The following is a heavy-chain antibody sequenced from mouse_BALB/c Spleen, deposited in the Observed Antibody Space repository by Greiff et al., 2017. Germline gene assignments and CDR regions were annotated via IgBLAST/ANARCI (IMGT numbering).Heavy chain of an antibody. Sequence: EVKLQESGPDLVKPSQSLSLTCTVTGYSITSGYSWHWIRQFPGNKLEWMGYIHYSGSTNYNPSLKSRISITRDTSKNQFFLQLNSVTTEDTATYYCAREGYWDGNWYFDVWGAGTTVTVSS. CDR3: AREGYWDGNWYFDV. V-gene: IGHV3-1*02. CDR1: GYSITSGYS. CDR2: IHYSGST. J-gene: IGHJ1*01. D-gene: IGHD4-1*01.